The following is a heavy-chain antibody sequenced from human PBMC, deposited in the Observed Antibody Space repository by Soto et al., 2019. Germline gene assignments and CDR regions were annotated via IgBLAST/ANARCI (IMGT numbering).Heavy chain of an antibody. Sequence: HPGGSLRLSCAASGFTFSSYGMHWVRQAPGKGLEWVAVIWYDGSNKYYADSVKGRFTISRDNSKNTLYLQMNSLRAEDTAVYYCARDYYRRSNPKGPFDYRGQGTLVTVSS. D-gene: IGHD3-22*01. J-gene: IGHJ4*02. CDR3: ARDYYRRSNPKGPFDY. CDR2: IWYDGSNK. V-gene: IGHV3-33*01. CDR1: GFTFSSYG.